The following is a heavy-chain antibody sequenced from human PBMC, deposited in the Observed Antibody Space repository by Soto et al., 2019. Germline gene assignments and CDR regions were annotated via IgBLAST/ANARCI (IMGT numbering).Heavy chain of an antibody. D-gene: IGHD3-3*01. CDR2: ISSSSSTI. CDR3: ARRKVVPAAHYTKPYDFWSGYNSRHSYYMDV. V-gene: IGHV3-48*01. J-gene: IGHJ6*03. CDR1: GFTFSSYS. Sequence: GGSLRLSCAASGFTFSSYSMNWVRQAPGKGLEWVSYISSSSSTIYYADSVKGRFTISRDNAKNSLYLQMNSLRAEDTAVYYCARRKVVPAAHYTKPYDFWSGYNSRHSYYMDVWGKGTTVTVSS.